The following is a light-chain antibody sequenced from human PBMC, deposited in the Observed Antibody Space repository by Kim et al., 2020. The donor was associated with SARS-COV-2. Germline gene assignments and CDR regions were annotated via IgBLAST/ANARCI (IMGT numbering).Light chain of an antibody. CDR3: QSYDNSLSAYV. V-gene: IGLV1-40*01. Sequence: RVATSCTGCSSNIGAGYDVHWYQQLPGTAPKLLIYAYSNRPSGVPDRFSGSKSGTSASLAITGRQAEDEADYYCQSYDNSLSAYVFGTGTKVTVL. CDR2: AYS. CDR1: SSNIGAGYD. J-gene: IGLJ1*01.